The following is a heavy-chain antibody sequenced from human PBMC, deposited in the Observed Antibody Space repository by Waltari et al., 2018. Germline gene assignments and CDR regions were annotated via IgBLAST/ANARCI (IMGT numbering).Heavy chain of an antibody. Sequence: EAQLVESGGGLVQPGGSLRLSCAASGFISDVWWDWVRQAPGKGLEWVASINEDGNKKDYVDSVKGRFTISRDNAKKSLYLQMNSLRVEDTAIYYCVSEYISGYWGQGTLVTVSS. V-gene: IGHV3-7*01. CDR3: VSEYISGY. CDR2: INEDGNKK. CDR1: GFISDVW. D-gene: IGHD6-19*01. J-gene: IGHJ4*02.